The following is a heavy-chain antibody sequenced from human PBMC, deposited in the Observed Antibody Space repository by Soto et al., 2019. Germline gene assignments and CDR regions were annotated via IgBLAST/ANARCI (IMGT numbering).Heavy chain of an antibody. V-gene: IGHV4-59*08. Sequence: TVADGKSINHCGRWIMKPTEKGLEWIAYIFDSGNANYNPSLKSRVTISVDTSKNQFSLKLTSVTAADTAVYYCARHRRTTVAKFYFDNWGQGALVPVSS. CDR1: DGKSINHC. J-gene: IGHJ4*02. CDR2: IFDSGNA. D-gene: IGHD4-4*01. CDR3: ARHRRTTVAKFYFDN.